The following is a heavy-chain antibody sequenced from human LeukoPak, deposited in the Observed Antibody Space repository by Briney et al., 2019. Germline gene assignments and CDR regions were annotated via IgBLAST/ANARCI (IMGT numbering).Heavy chain of an antibody. CDR1: GFTFSSYS. J-gene: IGHJ4*02. V-gene: IGHV3-21*01. CDR2: ISSSSSYI. D-gene: IGHD3-10*01. Sequence: GGSLRLSCAASGFTFSSYSMNWVRQAPGKGLDWVSSISSSSSYIYYADSVKGRFTISIDNAKNSLYLQMNSLRAEDTAVYYCARVTTMVRGVIIGFDYWGQGTLVTVSS. CDR3: ARVTTMVRGVIIGFDY.